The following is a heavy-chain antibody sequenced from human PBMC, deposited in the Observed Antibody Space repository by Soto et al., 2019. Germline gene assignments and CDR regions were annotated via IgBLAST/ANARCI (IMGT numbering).Heavy chain of an antibody. J-gene: IGHJ4*02. Sequence: QITLKESGPTLVKPTQTLTLTCTFSGFSLNSRGEGVGWFRQPPREAPEWVSLIFWADEKRYSPFLESRRFITKEISDTQVVLTMTNVDPADTATYYCAHSRRYYHDGTGFSHVDYWGQGILVSVSS. V-gene: IGHV2-5*02. D-gene: IGHD3-22*01. CDR1: GFSLNSRGEG. CDR2: IFWADEK. CDR3: AHSRRYYHDGTGFSHVDY.